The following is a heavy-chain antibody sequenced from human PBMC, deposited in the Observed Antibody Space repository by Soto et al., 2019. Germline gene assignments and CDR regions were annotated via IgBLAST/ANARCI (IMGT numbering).Heavy chain of an antibody. J-gene: IGHJ4*02. CDR1: GGSISSGGYY. Sequence: PSETLSLTCTVSGGSISSGGYYWSWIRQHPGKGLEWIGYIYYSGSTYYNPSLKSRVTISVDTSKNQFSLKLSSVTAADTAVYYCARAPWGGYDILTGYYYFDYWGQGTLVTVSS. CDR2: IYYSGST. V-gene: IGHV4-31*03. CDR3: ARAPWGGYDILTGYYYFDY. D-gene: IGHD3-9*01.